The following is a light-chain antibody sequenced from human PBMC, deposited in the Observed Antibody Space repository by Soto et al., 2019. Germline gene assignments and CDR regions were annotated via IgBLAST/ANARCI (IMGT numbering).Light chain of an antibody. CDR3: QQRSDWPPFT. J-gene: IGKJ3*01. CDR2: DAS. CDR1: QSINNY. Sequence: ETLLTQSPATMSLSPGESATLSCRASQSINNYLAWYQQKPGQAPRLLIYDASKRATGVPDRFRGSGSGTDFTLTISSLEPEDFAVYYCQQRSDWPPFTFGPGTKVDVK. V-gene: IGKV3-11*01.